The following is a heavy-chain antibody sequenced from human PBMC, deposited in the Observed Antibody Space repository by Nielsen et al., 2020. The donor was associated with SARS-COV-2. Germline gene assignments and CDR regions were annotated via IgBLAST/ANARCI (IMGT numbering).Heavy chain of an antibody. V-gene: IGHV4-59*13. J-gene: IGHJ5*02. D-gene: IGHD6-13*01. CDR2: IYYSGST. CDR1: GGSISSYY. CDR3: ARVFLGYSHNWFDP. Sequence: SKTLSLTCTVSGGSISSYYWSWIRQPPGKGLEWIGYIYYSGSTNYNPSLKSRVTISVDTSKNQFSLKLSSVTAADTAVYYCARVFLGYSHNWFDPWGQGTLVTVSS.